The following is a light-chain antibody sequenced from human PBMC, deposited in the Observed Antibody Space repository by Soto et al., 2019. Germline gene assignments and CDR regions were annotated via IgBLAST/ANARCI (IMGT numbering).Light chain of an antibody. CDR3: QQVHSYPIT. CDR1: QGMDTY. Sequence: DTQLNMSPSLRPGSVEDSVSISCRASQGMDTYVAWYQQKPGKAPKLLIYGASTLQSGVPSRFSGSDSGAEFTLTISSLQPEDFATYYCQQVHSYPITFGGGTRLEIK. J-gene: IGKJ5*01. CDR2: GAS. V-gene: IGKV1-9*01.